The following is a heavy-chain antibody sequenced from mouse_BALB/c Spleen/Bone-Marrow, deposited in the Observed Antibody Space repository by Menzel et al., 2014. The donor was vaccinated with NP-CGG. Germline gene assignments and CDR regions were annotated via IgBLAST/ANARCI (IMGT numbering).Heavy chain of an antibody. CDR2: ISSGSSPI. J-gene: IGHJ2*01. CDR3: TRGGNWEDVDY. CDR1: GFTFSSFG. V-gene: IGHV5-17*02. Sequence: EVQLVESGGGLVQPGGSRKLSCAASGFTFSSFGMHWVRQAPEKGLEWVAYISSGSSPIFYADTVKGRFTISRDNPKNTLCLQMTSLRSEDTAMYYCTRGGNWEDVDYWGQGTTLTVSS. D-gene: IGHD4-1*01.